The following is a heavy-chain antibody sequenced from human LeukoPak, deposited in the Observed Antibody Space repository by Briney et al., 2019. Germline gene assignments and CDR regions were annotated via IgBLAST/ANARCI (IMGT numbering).Heavy chain of an antibody. CDR3: ARAPHFFDSSGSRYYFDY. Sequence: PSETLSLTCAVYGGSFSGYYWSWIRQPPGKGLEWIGEIDHSGSTNYNPSLKSRVTISVDTSKNQFSLKLSSVTAADTAVYYCARAPHFFDSSGSRYYFDYWGQGALVTVSS. CDR2: IDHSGST. CDR1: GGSFSGYY. J-gene: IGHJ4*02. D-gene: IGHD3-22*01. V-gene: IGHV4-34*01.